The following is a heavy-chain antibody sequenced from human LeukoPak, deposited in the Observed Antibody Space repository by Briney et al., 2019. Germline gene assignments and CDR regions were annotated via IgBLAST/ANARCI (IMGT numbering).Heavy chain of an antibody. Sequence: ASLKVSCKASGYAFTGYYIHWVRQAPGQGLEWMGSINPNSGDTKYAQKFQGRVTLTRDTSINTASMEVNNLRSDDAGICYCARTLGPGTYFDYWGQGSLITVSS. CDR1: GYAFTGYY. V-gene: IGHV1-2*02. J-gene: IGHJ4*02. CDR2: INPNSGDT. D-gene: IGHD3-10*01. CDR3: ARTLGPGTYFDY.